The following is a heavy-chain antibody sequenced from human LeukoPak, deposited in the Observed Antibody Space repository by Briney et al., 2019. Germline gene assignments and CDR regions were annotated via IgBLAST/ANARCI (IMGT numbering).Heavy chain of an antibody. V-gene: IGHV3-48*03. Sequence: GGSLRLSCAASGFTFRSYEMSWVRQAPGKGLEWVSYISPSGDTIYYGDSVKGRFTISRDNDKNSLFLQMNSLRAEDTAVYYCHVRLGELSLITWGQGTLVTVSS. D-gene: IGHD3-16*02. CDR1: GFTFRSYE. J-gene: IGHJ4*02. CDR3: HVRLGELSLIT. CDR2: ISPSGDTI.